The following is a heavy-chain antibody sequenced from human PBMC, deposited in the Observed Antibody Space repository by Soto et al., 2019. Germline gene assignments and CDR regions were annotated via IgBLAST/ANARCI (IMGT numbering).Heavy chain of an antibody. J-gene: IGHJ5*02. CDR1: GGSISSGEYY. CDR2: IYYSGST. CDR3: AREGGEYYDSSGYWHHWCDP. D-gene: IGHD3-22*01. V-gene: IGHV4-30-4*01. Sequence: PSETLYLTCTVSGGSISSGEYYWSWIRQPPGKGLEWIGYIYYSGSTYYNPSLKSRVTISVDTSRNQFSLKLSSVTAADTAVYFCAREGGEYYDSSGYWHHWCDPWGQGTLVTVS.